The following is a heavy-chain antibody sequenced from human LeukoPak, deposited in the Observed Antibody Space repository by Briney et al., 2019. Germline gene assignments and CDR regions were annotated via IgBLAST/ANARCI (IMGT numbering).Heavy chain of an antibody. D-gene: IGHD3-22*01. CDR3: ARPTYYYDSGGYYRDAFDI. CDR1: GGSISSYY. V-gene: IGHV4-39*01. Sequence: SETLSLTCTVSGGSISSYYWSWIRQPPGKGLEWIGSIYYSGSTYYNPSLKSRVNISVDTSKNQFSLKLSSVTAADTAVYYCARPTYYYDSGGYYRDAFDIWGQGTMVTVSS. CDR2: IYYSGST. J-gene: IGHJ3*02.